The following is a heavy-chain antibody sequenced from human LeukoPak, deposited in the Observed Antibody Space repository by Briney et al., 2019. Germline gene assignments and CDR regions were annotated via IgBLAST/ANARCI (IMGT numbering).Heavy chain of an antibody. J-gene: IGHJ4*02. CDR2: IYPADSDT. CDR3: AITYSGNNYFDY. V-gene: IGHV5-51*01. CDR1: GYSFTTSW. D-gene: IGHD1-26*01. Sequence: GESLKIYCMGSGYSFTTSWIGWVRQMPGKGLEWMGIIYPADSDTTYSPSFQGQVTISADKSISTSYLQWSSLRASDTAMYYCAITYSGNNYFDYWDQGTLVTVSS.